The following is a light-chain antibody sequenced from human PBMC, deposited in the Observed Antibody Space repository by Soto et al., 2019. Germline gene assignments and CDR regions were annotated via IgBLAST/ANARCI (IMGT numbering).Light chain of an antibody. CDR2: GTN. J-gene: IGLJ2*01. CDR1: SSNIGNND. CDR3: ATWQSGLSTVV. V-gene: IGLV1-51*01. Sequence: QSVLTQPPSVSAAPGQKVTISCSGSSSNIGNNDVLWFQQLPGAAPKLLIYGTNNRPSGIPDRFSGSKSGTSATLGITPLQTGDGAEYCCATWQSGLSTVVFGGGTKLTVL.